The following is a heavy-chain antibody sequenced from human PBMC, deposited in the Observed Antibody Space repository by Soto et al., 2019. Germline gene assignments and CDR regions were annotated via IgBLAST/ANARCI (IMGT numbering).Heavy chain of an antibody. V-gene: IGHV1-2*02. Sequence: QVQLVQSGAEVKQPGAAVRVSCKASGNTDTIYFIHWLRQDPGQGPEWLGWINSVSGGTNYAHNFLGRVTMTRDRSTTTAFMELRGLRSDDTAVYYCARGGSYYALWGQGTLVTVSS. CDR2: INSVSGGT. J-gene: IGHJ4*02. CDR3: ARGGSYYAL. CDR1: GNTDTIYF. D-gene: IGHD1-26*01.